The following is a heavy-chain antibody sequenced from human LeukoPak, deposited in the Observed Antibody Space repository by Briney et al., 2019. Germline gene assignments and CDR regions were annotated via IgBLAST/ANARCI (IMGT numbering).Heavy chain of an antibody. Sequence: GGSLRLSCAVSGFTFTNYWMHWVRQAPGKGLVRVSRINNDGGGTIYADSLKGRFTVSRDNTKNTMCLQMSSLRADDTAVYYCARGGLDHGFDIWGQGTMVTVSS. V-gene: IGHV3-74*01. CDR3: ARGGLDHGFDI. D-gene: IGHD3/OR15-3a*01. CDR1: GFTFTNYW. J-gene: IGHJ3*02. CDR2: INNDGGGT.